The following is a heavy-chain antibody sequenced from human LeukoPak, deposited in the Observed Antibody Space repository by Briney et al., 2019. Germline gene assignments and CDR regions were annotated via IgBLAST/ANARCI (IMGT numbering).Heavy chain of an antibody. Sequence: TLSLTCTVSGGSISSGDYYWSWIRQPPGQGLEWIGYIYYSGSTYYNPSLKSRVTISVDTSKNQFSLKLSSVTAADTAVYYCARVGSYAGYYYYYYGMDVWGQETTVTVSS. CDR2: IYYSGST. D-gene: IGHD3-16*01. V-gene: IGHV4-30-4*01. CDR1: GGSISSGDYY. CDR3: ARVGSYAGYYYYYYGMDV. J-gene: IGHJ6*02.